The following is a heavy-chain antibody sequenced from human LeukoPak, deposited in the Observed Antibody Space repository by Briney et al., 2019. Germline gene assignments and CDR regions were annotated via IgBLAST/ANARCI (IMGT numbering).Heavy chain of an antibody. J-gene: IGHJ4*02. V-gene: IGHV4-34*01. CDR2: INHSGST. CDR1: GGSFSGYY. Sequence: SETLSLTCAVYGGSFSGYYWSWIRQPPGKGLEWIGEINHSGSTNYNPSPKSRVTISVDTSKNQFSLKLSSVTAADTAVYYCARVRRYYYDSSGYRLLFDYWGQGTLVTVSS. CDR3: ARVRRYYYDSSGYRLLFDY. D-gene: IGHD3-22*01.